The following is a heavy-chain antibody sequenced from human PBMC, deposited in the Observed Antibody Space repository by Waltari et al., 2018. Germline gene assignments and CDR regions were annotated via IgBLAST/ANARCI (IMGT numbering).Heavy chain of an antibody. V-gene: IGHV3-23*04. CDR1: GFTFSSYA. CDR3: AKEVSIVVPAAMGMDV. D-gene: IGHD2-2*01. CDR2: IRGSGGST. Sequence: EVQLVESGGGLVQPGGSLRLSCAASGFTFSSYAMSWVRQAPGKGLEWVSAIRGSGGSTYYADSVKGRFTISRDNSKNTLYLQMNSLRAEDTAVYYCAKEVSIVVPAAMGMDVWGQGTTVSVSS. J-gene: IGHJ6*02.